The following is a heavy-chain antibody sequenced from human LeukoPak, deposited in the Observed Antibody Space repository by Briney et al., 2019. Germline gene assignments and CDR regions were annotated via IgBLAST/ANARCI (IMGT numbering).Heavy chain of an antibody. CDR1: GYTFTSYG. Sequence: GASVKASCKASGYTFTSYGISWVRQAPGQGLEWMGWISAYNGNTNYAQKLQGRVTMTTDTSTSTAYIELRSLRSDDTAVYYCARDPMKWELPADYWGQGTLVTVSS. D-gene: IGHD1-26*01. J-gene: IGHJ4*02. CDR3: ARDPMKWELPADY. V-gene: IGHV1-18*01. CDR2: ISAYNGNT.